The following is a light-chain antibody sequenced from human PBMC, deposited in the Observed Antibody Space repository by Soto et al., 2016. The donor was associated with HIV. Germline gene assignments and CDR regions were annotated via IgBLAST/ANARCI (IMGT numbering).Light chain of an antibody. J-gene: IGLJ2*01. V-gene: IGLV3-21*03. CDR2: DDT. CDR3: QVWDGSSDPSMV. Sequence: SYVLTQPPSVSVAPGKTASMTYGGDNIGSQSVHWYQQKPGQAPVLVVYDDTDRPSGIPDRFSGSNSGNTATLTISRVDAGDEADYYCQVWDGSSDPSMVFGGGTKLTVL. CDR1: NIGSQS.